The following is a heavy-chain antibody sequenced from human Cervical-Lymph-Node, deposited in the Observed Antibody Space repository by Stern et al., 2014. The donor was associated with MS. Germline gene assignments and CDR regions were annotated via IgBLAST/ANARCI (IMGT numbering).Heavy chain of an antibody. J-gene: IGHJ4*02. CDR2: ISYSGNT. D-gene: IGHD3-3*01. Sequence: AQLVESGPGLVKPSQTLSLTCTVSGGSVSSGSRYWSWIRQHPGTGLEWIGYISYSGNTYYSPSLQSRLTISMDTSKNQFSLKLRSVTATDTAIYYCARVTEFLRFFYPDYWGQGTLVTVSS. CDR3: ARVTEFLRFFYPDY. V-gene: IGHV4-31*03. CDR1: GGSVSSGSRY.